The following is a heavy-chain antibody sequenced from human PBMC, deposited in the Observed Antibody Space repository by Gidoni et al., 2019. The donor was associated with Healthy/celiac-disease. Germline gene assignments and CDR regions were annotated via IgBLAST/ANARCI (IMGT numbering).Heavy chain of an antibody. J-gene: IGHJ4*02. CDR2: ISWNSGSI. Sequence: EVQLVESGGGLVQPGRSMRLSCAASGFRFDEYAMHWVRQDPGQGLERVSGISWNSGSIGYAASGKGRFTISRDNAKNSLYLQMNRLRAEDTALYYCAKDISYDYVWGSYRYTAFDYWGQGTLVTVSS. V-gene: IGHV3-9*01. D-gene: IGHD3-16*02. CDR3: AKDISYDYVWGSYRYTAFDY. CDR1: GFRFDEYA.